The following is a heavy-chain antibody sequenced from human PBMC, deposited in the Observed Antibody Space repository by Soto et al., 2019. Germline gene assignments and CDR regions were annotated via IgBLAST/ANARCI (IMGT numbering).Heavy chain of an antibody. V-gene: IGHV1-69*02. CDR1: GDTVNFYS. Sequence: QVQLVQSGAEVKRPGSSVKVSCKASGDTVNFYSINWVRQAPGLGLEWMGRVNPIVSMSNYAQKFQGRVTMTAAKSTSPAYMELSSLRSEETAIYYCASSYGSGYRAFDYWGQGALVTVSS. J-gene: IGHJ4*02. CDR3: ASSYGSGYRAFDY. D-gene: IGHD3-10*01. CDR2: VNPIVSMS.